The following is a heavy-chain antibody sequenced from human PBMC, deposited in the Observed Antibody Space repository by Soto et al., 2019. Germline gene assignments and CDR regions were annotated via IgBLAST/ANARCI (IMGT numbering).Heavy chain of an antibody. J-gene: IGHJ3*02. CDR3: ASVDTAMVDAFGI. V-gene: IGHV1-69*06. CDR1: GGTISSYA. D-gene: IGHD5-18*01. Sequence: GASVMVSCKASGGTISSYAICRVRQAPGQGLEWMGGIIPIFGTANYAQRFQGRVTITADKSTSTAYMELSSLRSEDTAVYYCASVDTAMVDAFGIWGQETMVTVS. CDR2: IIPIFGTA.